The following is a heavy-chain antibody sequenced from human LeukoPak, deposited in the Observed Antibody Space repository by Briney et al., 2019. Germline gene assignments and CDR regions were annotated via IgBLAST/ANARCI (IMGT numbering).Heavy chain of an antibody. Sequence: PSETLSLTCAVYGGSFSGYYWSWIRQPPGKGLEWIGEINHSGSTNYNPSLKSRVTISVDTSKNQFSLKLSSVTAADTAVYYCATLRGYCSGGSCYSRYYYYYYYMDVWGKGTTVTVSS. J-gene: IGHJ6*03. CDR2: INHSGST. CDR3: ATLRGYCSGGSCYSRYYYYYYYMDV. V-gene: IGHV4-34*01. D-gene: IGHD2-15*01. CDR1: GGSFSGYY.